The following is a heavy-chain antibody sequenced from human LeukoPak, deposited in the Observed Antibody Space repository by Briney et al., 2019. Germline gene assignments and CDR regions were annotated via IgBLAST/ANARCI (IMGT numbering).Heavy chain of an antibody. V-gene: IGHV4-34*01. CDR1: GGSFSDYY. CDR3: ARGRDYYGSGAHYYMDV. D-gene: IGHD3-10*01. J-gene: IGHJ6*03. CDR2: INHSGST. Sequence: SETLSLTCAVYGGSFSDYYWSWIRQPPGKGLEWIGEINHSGSTNYNPSLKSRVTISVDTSKNQFSLKLSSVTAADTAVYYCARGRDYYGSGAHYYMDVWGKGTTVTVSS.